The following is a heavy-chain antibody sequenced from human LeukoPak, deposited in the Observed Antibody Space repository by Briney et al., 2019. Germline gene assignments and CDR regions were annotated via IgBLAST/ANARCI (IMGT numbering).Heavy chain of an antibody. D-gene: IGHD2-2*01. J-gene: IGHJ4*02. CDR3: ARAGCSSTSCRFLDY. CDR2: TVGGGDGT. CDR1: GFTFSSTS. Sequence: GGSLRLSCEASGFTFSSTSMSWVRQAPGKGLEWVAVTVGGGDGTYYADSVKGRFTISRDNAKNSLYLQMNSLRAEDTAVYYCARAGCSSTSCRFLDYWGQGTLVTVSS. V-gene: IGHV3-23*01.